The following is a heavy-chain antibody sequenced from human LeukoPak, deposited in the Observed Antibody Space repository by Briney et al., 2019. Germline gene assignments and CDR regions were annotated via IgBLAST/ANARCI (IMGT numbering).Heavy chain of an antibody. CDR1: GGSFSGYY. CDR2: INHSGST. V-gene: IGHV4-34*01. CDR3: AGGRYGSGSYRPAHFDY. D-gene: IGHD3-10*01. J-gene: IGHJ4*02. Sequence: NPSETLSLTCAVYGGSFSGYYWSWIRQPPGKGLEWIGEINHSGSTNYNPSLKSRVTISVDTSKNQFSLKLSSVTAADTAVYYCAGGRYGSGSYRPAHFDYWGQGTLVTVSS.